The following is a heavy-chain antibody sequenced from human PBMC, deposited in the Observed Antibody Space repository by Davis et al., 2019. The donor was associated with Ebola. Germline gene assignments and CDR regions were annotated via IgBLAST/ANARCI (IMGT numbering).Heavy chain of an antibody. CDR2: IYSSGST. V-gene: IGHV3-53*01. Sequence: PGGSLLSCAASGFTFSDYYMSWVRQAPGKGLEWVSVIYSSGSTHYADSVKGRFTISRDISKNTLYLQMNSLRSEDTAVYYCVGYYGGTHDYWGQGTLVTVSS. CDR3: VGYYGGTHDY. D-gene: IGHD4-23*01. CDR1: GFTFSDYY. J-gene: IGHJ4*02.